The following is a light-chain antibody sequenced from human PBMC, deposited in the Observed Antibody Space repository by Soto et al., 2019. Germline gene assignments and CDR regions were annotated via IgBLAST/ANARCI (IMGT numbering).Light chain of an antibody. Sequence: SVLTQPRSVSGSPGQSVTISCTGTSSYVGGYNYVSWYQQHPGKAPKLMIYDVSKRPSGVPDRFSGSKSGNTASLTISGLQAEDEADYYCCSYAGSYTYVFGTGTKVTV. V-gene: IGLV2-11*01. CDR3: CSYAGSYTYV. CDR1: SSYVGGYNY. J-gene: IGLJ1*01. CDR2: DVS.